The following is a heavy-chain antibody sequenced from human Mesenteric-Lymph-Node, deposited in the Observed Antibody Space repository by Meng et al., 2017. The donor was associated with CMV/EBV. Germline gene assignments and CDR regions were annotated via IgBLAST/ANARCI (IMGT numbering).Heavy chain of an antibody. CDR3: ARELGFSSGWYGGLAYFDY. Sequence: ASVKVSCKASGYTFIGYYMHWVRQAPGQGLEWMGWINPNTGGTKYAQKFQGRVTMTRDTSISTANMELSRLKSDDTAVYYCARELGFSSGWYGGLAYFDYWGQGTLVTVSS. CDR1: GYTFIGYY. D-gene: IGHD6-19*01. V-gene: IGHV1-2*02. J-gene: IGHJ4*02. CDR2: INPNTGGT.